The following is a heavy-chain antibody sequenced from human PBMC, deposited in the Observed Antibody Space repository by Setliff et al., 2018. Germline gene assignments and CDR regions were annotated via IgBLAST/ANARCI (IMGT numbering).Heavy chain of an antibody. V-gene: IGHV3-23*01. CDR2: ISGDSEYI. CDR3: VNHNPARRSPAGTALDS. CDR1: GFTFSTYS. Sequence: PSETLSLSCAASGFTFSTYSMSWVRQAPGKGLEWVSAISGDSEYIYYRDSVKGRFTISRANSKNTLYLQMNNLRVEDTARYYCVNHNPARRSPAGTALDSWGQGTLVTV. D-gene: IGHD6-19*01. J-gene: IGHJ4*02.